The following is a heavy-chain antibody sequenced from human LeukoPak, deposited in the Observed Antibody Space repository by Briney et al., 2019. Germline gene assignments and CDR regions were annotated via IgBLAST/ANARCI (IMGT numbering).Heavy chain of an antibody. Sequence: APVKVSCKASGYTFTGYYMHWVRQAPGQGLEWMGWINPNSGGTTFAQNFQGRVTMTRDTSITTAYMELSRLRSDDTAVFYCARSPYYDSVWGSYRSKNADYFQYWGQGTLSPSPQ. V-gene: IGHV1-2*02. CDR2: INPNSGGT. CDR1: GYTFTGYY. D-gene: IGHD3-16*02. J-gene: IGHJ1*01. CDR3: ARSPYYDSVWGSYRSKNADYFQY.